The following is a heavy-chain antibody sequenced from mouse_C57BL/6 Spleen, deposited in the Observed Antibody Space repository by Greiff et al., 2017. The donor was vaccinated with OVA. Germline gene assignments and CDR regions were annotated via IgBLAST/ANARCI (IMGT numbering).Heavy chain of an antibody. Sequence: EVKLMESGPELVKPGASVKIPCKASGYTFTDYNMDWVKQSHGKSLEWIGDINPNNGGTIYNQKFKGKATLTVDKSSSTAYMELRSLTSEDTAVYYCARGGSGYGGFAYWGQGTLVTVSA. D-gene: IGHD3-2*02. J-gene: IGHJ3*01. CDR3: ARGGSGYGGFAY. CDR2: INPNNGGT. V-gene: IGHV1-18*01. CDR1: GYTFTDYN.